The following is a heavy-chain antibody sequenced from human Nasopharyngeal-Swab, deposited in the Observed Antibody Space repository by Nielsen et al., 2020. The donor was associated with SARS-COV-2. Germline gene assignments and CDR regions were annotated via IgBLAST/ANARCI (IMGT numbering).Heavy chain of an antibody. Sequence: SVKVSCKASGGTFSSYAISWVRQAPGQGLEWMGGIIPIFGTANYAQKFQGRVTITADESTSTAYMELSSLRPEDTAVYYCARVCGSHWNYCYWGQGTLVTVSS. CDR3: ARVCGSHWNYCY. CDR2: IIPIFGTA. V-gene: IGHV1-69*13. CDR1: GGTFSSYA. J-gene: IGHJ4*02. D-gene: IGHD1-7*01.